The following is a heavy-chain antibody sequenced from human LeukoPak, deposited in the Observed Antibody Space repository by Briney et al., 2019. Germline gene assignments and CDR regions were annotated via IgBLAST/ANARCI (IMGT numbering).Heavy chain of an antibody. CDR2: ISAYNGNT. V-gene: IGHV1-18*01. Sequence: ASVKVSCTASGYTFTSYGISWVRQAPGQGLEWMGWISAYNGNTNYAQKLKGRVTMTTDTSTSTAYMELTSLSSDDTAVYYCARVRRPNSSSIAFDMWRQETRVTVSS. CDR1: GYTFTSYG. J-gene: IGHJ3*02. CDR3: ARVRRPNSSSIAFDM. D-gene: IGHD6-13*01.